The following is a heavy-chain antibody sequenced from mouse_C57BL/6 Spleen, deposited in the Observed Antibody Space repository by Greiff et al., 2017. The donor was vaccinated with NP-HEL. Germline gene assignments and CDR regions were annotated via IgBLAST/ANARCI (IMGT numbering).Heavy chain of an antibody. J-gene: IGHJ2*01. CDR2: ILPGSGGT. CDR1: GYTFTGYW. V-gene: IGHV1-9*01. Sequence: VQLQQSGAELMKPGASVKLSCKASGYTFTGYWIEWVKQRPGNGLEWIGEILPGSGGTNYNEKFKGKATFTADKSSNTAYMQLSSLTTEDSASYYCARRAFTTVVAKYYFYDWGKGTTLTVSS. D-gene: IGHD1-1*01. CDR3: ARRAFTTVVAKYYFYD.